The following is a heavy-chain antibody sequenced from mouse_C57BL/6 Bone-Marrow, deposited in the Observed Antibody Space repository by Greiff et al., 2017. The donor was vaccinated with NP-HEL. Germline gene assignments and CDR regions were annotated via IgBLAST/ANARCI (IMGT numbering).Heavy chain of an antibody. CDR2: ISDGGSYT. CDR1: GFTFSSYA. V-gene: IGHV5-4*01. J-gene: IGHJ2*01. Sequence: EVHLVESGGGLVKPGGSLKLSCAASGFTFSSYAMSWVRQTPEKRLEWVATISDGGSYTYYPDNVKGRFTISRDNAKNNLYLQMSHLQSEDTAMYYCARVPPYFDYWGQGTTLTVSA. CDR3: ARVPPYFDY.